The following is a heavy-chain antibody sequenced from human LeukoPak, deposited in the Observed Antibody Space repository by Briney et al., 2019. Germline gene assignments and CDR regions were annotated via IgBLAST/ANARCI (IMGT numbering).Heavy chain of an antibody. CDR1: GGSISSYY. CDR2: IYSSGTT. Sequence: KTSETLSLTCTVSGGSISSYYWSWIRQPAGKGLEWIGRIYSSGTTNYNPSLKSRVTMSVDTSKNQFSLKLGSVTAADTAVYYCARGSSGWHSIDYWGKGTLVTVSS. D-gene: IGHD6-19*01. V-gene: IGHV4-4*07. J-gene: IGHJ4*02. CDR3: ARGSSGWHSIDY.